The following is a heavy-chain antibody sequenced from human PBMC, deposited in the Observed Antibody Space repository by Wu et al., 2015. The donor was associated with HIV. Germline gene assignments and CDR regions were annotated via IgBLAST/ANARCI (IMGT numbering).Heavy chain of an antibody. CDR2: INHSGST. V-gene: IGHV4-34*02. D-gene: IGHD3-10*01. CDR1: GGSFSGSY. Sequence: QVQLQQWGAGLLKPSETLSLTCAVYGGSFSGSYCNWIRQPPGKGLEWIGEINHSGSTIYNPSLKSRVTLSVDTSKNEFSLKLSSVTAADTSVYYCARVPTKTYYYGSGXLYGMDVWGQGTTVTVSS. CDR3: ARVPTKTYYYGSGXLYGMDV. J-gene: IGHJ6*02.